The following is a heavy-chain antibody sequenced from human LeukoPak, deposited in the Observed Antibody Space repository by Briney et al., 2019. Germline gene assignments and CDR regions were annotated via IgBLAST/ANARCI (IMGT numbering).Heavy chain of an antibody. J-gene: IGHJ3*02. CDR2: IYYSGST. Sequence: PSETLSLTCTVSGVSISSSTCYWGWIRQPPGKGLEWIGSIYYSGSTYYNPSLKSRVTMSVDTSKNQFSLKLSSVTAADTAVYYCARPFNYYGRSGQTNILVAFDIWGQGTMVTVSS. D-gene: IGHD3-22*01. CDR1: GVSISSSTCY. CDR3: ARPFNYYGRSGQTNILVAFDI. V-gene: IGHV4-39*01.